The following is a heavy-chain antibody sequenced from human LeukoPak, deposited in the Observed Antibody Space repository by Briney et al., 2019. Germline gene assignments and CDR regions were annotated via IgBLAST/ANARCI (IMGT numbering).Heavy chain of an antibody. CDR2: MNPNSGSV. V-gene: IGHV1-8*01. CDR3: TRGASDHWGENYFDY. D-gene: IGHD7-27*01. J-gene: IGHJ4*02. CDR1: GYSFTNYD. Sequence: ASVKVSCKASGYSFTNYDINWVRPATRHGVEWMGWMNPNSGSVGYAQKFQGRVTMTRNASISVAYMELSSLTSEDAAVYYCTRGASDHWGENYFDYWGQGSLVTVSS.